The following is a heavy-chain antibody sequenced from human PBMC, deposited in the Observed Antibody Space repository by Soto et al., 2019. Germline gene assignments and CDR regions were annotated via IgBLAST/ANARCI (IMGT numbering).Heavy chain of an antibody. CDR2: IWSDGKKE. V-gene: IGHV3-33*01. CDR1: GFPFWHYG. J-gene: IGHJ6*02. CDR3: ARDRDGGWFHMDV. D-gene: IGHD6-19*01. Sequence: QVQLVESGGGVVQPGRSLRLSCVGSGFPFWHYGMHWVRQAPGKGLEWVAVIWSDGKKESYADFVKVRFAISRDNVKDTLYLQMNSLRPENTAVYYCARDRDGGWFHMDVWGRGTKVSVSS.